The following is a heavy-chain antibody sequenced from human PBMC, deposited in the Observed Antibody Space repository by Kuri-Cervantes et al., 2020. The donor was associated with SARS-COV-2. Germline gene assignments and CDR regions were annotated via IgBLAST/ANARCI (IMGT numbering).Heavy chain of an antibody. J-gene: IGHJ6*02. Sequence: GSLRLSCAVYGVSFSGYYWSWIRQPPGKGLEWIGEINHNGSTNYNPSLKSRVTISVDTSKNQFSLKLSSVTAADTAVYYCARGVGAAVAGTLITIYYYYGMDVWGQGTTVTVSS. V-gene: IGHV4-34*01. CDR1: GVSFSGYY. CDR3: ARGVGAAVAGTLITIYYYYGMDV. CDR2: INHNGST. D-gene: IGHD6-19*01.